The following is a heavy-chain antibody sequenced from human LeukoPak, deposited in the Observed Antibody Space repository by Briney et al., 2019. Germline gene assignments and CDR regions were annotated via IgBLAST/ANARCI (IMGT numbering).Heavy chain of an antibody. V-gene: IGHV3-7*04. CDR1: GFTFTTYW. CDR3: ARGASSRFDQ. Sequence: GGSLRLSCAASGFTFTTYWVIWVRQAPGKGLEWVANISPDGSEKYYVDSVKGRFTISRDNAKNSLDLQMSSRRADDTAVYYCARGASSRFDQWGQGTLVTVSS. D-gene: IGHD6-13*01. CDR2: ISPDGSEK. J-gene: IGHJ4*02.